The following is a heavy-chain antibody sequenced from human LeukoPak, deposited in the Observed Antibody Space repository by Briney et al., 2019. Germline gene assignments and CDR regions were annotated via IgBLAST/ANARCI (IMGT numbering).Heavy chain of an antibody. V-gene: IGHV3-21*01. Sequence: GGSLRLSCAASGFTFASYSMNWVRQAPGKGLGWVSSISGDSTCIYNAGSVKGRFTISRDNAQASLYLQMISVRADDTAVYYCARVSGRLERQSDLDYWGQGTLVIVSS. CDR3: ARVSGRLERQSDLDY. D-gene: IGHD1-1*01. CDR2: ISGDSTCI. J-gene: IGHJ4*02. CDR1: GFTFASYS.